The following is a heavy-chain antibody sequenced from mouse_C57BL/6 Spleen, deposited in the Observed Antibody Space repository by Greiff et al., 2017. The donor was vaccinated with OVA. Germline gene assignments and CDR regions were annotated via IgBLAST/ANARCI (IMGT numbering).Heavy chain of an antibody. CDR3: ARGNYYGSSYFAY. V-gene: IGHV1-55*01. D-gene: IGHD1-1*01. Sequence: VQGVESGAELVKPGASVKMSCKASGYTFTSYWITWVKQRPGQGLEWIGDIYPGSGSTNYNEKFKSKATLTVDTSSSTAYMQLSSLTSEDSAVYYCARGNYYGSSYFAYWGQGTLVTVSA. J-gene: IGHJ3*01. CDR2: IYPGSGST. CDR1: GYTFTSYW.